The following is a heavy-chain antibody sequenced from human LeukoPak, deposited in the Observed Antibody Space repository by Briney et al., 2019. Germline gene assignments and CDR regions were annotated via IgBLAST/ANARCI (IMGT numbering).Heavy chain of an antibody. D-gene: IGHD5-24*01. J-gene: IGHJ6*02. Sequence: GGSLRLSCAASGFTFSSYAMHWVRQAPGTGLEWVAVISYDGSNKYYADSVKGRFTISRDNSKNTLYLQMNSLRADDTAVYYCARDKMRGGMDVWGQGTTVTVSS. V-gene: IGHV3-30*04. CDR2: ISYDGSNK. CDR3: ARDKMRGGMDV. CDR1: GFTFSSYA.